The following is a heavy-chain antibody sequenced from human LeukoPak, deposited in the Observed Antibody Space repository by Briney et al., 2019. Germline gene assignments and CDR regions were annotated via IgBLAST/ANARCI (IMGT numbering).Heavy chain of an antibody. V-gene: IGHV3-23*01. Sequence: GGSLRLSCAASGFTFNTYAMSWVRQAPGKGLEWVSAISGSGGSTYYADSVKGRFTISRDNSKNTLYLQIHSLRAEDTAVYYCASGQQLGYWGQGTLVTVSS. CDR3: ASGQQLGY. CDR1: GFTFNTYA. CDR2: ISGSGGST. J-gene: IGHJ4*02. D-gene: IGHD6-6*01.